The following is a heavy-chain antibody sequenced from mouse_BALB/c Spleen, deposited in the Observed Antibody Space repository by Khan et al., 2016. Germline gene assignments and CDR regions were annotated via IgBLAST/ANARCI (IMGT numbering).Heavy chain of an antibody. D-gene: IGHD2-10*01. CDR3: ARSSYGNYGHFDS. CDR1: GDSITSGY. CDR2: ISYSGST. Sequence: EVQLVESGPSFVKPSQTLSLTCSVTGDSITSGYWNWIRKFPGNKLDYMGYISYSGSTYYNPSLKSRISITRDTSESQYYLQLISVTTEDTATYYCARSSYGNYGHFDSWGQGTTLTVSS. J-gene: IGHJ2*01. V-gene: IGHV3-8*02.